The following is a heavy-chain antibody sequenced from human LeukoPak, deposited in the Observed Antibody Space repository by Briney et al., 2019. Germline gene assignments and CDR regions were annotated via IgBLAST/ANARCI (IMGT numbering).Heavy chain of an antibody. J-gene: IGHJ4*02. D-gene: IGHD7-27*01. CDR1: GFTFSSYG. V-gene: IGHV3-33*06. CDR3: AKEGLTGDYFDY. CDR2: IWYDGSNK. Sequence: GGXXRLSCAASGFTFSSYGMHWVRQAPGKGVEGVAVIWYDGSNKYYADSVKGRFTISRENSKKTLYLQMNRLRAEDTAVYYCAKEGLTGDYFDYWGQGSLVTVSS.